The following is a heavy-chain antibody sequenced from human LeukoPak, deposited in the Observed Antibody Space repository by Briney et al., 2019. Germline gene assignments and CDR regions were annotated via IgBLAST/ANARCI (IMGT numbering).Heavy chain of an antibody. D-gene: IGHD3/OR15-3a*01. J-gene: IGHJ6*03. CDR1: GGSISSSSYY. CDR3: ARWGRDFWTGSDYYYYMDV. CDR2: IYYSGST. V-gene: IGHV4-39*07. Sequence: SETLSLTCTVSGGSISSSSYYWGWIRQPPGKGLEWIGSIYYSGSTYYNPSLKSRVTMSVDTSKNQFSLKLSSVTAADTAVYYCARWGRDFWTGSDYYYYMDVWGKGTTVTVSS.